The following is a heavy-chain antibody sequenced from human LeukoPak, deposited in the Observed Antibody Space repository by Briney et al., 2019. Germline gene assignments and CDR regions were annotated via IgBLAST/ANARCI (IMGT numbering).Heavy chain of an antibody. J-gene: IGHJ5*02. Sequence: PSETLSLTCTVSGGSISSYYWSWIRQPPGKGLEWIGYIYYSGSTNYNPSLKSRVTISVDTPKNQFSLKLSSVTAADTAVYYCAAKQLWLPSSPFDPWGQGTLVTVSS. D-gene: IGHD5-18*01. CDR3: AAKQLWLPSSPFDP. V-gene: IGHV4-59*08. CDR2: IYYSGST. CDR1: GGSISSYY.